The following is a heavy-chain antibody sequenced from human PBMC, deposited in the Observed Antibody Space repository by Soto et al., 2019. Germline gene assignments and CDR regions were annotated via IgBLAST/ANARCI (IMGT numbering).Heavy chain of an antibody. J-gene: IGHJ4*02. CDR1: GFTFSSYA. CDR2: ISGSGGST. Sequence: GSLRLSCAASGFTFSSYAMSWVRQAPGKGLEWVSAISGSGGSTYYADSVKGRFTISRDNSKNTLYLQMNSLRAEDTAVYYCAKDSSNVITYYYDSSGSHYFDYWGQGTLVTV. D-gene: IGHD3-22*01. CDR3: AKDSSNVITYYYDSSGSHYFDY. V-gene: IGHV3-23*01.